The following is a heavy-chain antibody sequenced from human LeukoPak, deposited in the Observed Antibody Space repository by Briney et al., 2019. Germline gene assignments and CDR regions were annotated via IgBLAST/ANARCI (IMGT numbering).Heavy chain of an antibody. D-gene: IGHD1-26*01. J-gene: IGHJ4*02. V-gene: IGHV4-59*12. Sequence: SETLSLTCTVSGGSISGYYWSWSRQAPGKGVEWIGNLYYNRGAWFKSSLKSRVTTSVDTSKNEFSLKLSSVTAADTAVYYCAREQYEGSCGDYWGQGTLVTVSS. CDR2: LYYNRGA. CDR3: AREQYEGSCGDY. CDR1: GGSISGYY.